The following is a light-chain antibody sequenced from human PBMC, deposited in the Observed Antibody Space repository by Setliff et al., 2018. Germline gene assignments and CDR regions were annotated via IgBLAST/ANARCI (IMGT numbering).Light chain of an antibody. CDR3: QQFKTYPRS. J-gene: IGKJ4*01. Sequence: AIQLTQSPSSLSASVGDRVTISFRASQGITSGLAWYQQRHGNAPKLLIFDASSLESGVPSRFSGTGSGTDFTLTISSLQAEEFATYYCQQFKTYPRSVGGGTKVDMK. CDR2: DAS. CDR1: QGITSG. V-gene: IGKV1-13*02.